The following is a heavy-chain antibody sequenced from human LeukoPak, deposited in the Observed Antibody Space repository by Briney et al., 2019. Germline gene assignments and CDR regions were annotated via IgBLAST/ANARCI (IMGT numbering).Heavy chain of an antibody. J-gene: IGHJ4*02. CDR3: ASLTMVTQGYFDS. CDR2: IYYSGST. D-gene: IGHD4/OR15-4a*01. V-gene: IGHV4-59*08. CDR1: GGSISSYY. Sequence: KPSETLSLTCTVSGGSISSYYWSWIRQPPGKGLEWIGYIYYSGSTNYNPSLKSRLTISVDASKNQFSLKLSSVTATDTAVYYCASLTMVTQGYFDSWGQGTLVTVSS.